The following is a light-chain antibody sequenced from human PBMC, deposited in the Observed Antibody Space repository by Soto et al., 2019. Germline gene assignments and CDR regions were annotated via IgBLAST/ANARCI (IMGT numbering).Light chain of an antibody. V-gene: IGLV1-51*01. CDR1: SSNIGDNY. J-gene: IGLJ7*01. Sequence: QSVLTQPPSVSAAPGQKVTISYSGSSSNIGDNYVSWYQQLPGTAPKLLIYDNYQRPSGIPDRFSGSKSGTSATLGITGLQTGDEADYYCGTWDSSLSAAVFGGGTQLTVL. CDR3: GTWDSSLSAAV. CDR2: DNY.